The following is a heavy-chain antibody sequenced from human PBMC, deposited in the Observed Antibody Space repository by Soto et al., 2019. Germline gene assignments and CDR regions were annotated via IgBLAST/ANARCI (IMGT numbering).Heavy chain of an antibody. CDR2: IHNSGST. V-gene: IGHV4-31*03. J-gene: IGHJ4*02. D-gene: IGHD6-19*01. CDR3: ARDLGSEQWFFDN. Sequence: QVQLQESGPGLVKPSQTLSLTCLVSGASVSGDGSYCSWIRQHPGKGREFIGYIHNSGSTYSNPSLENRVAMSIDTSKNQFSLRLSSVTAADSAVYFCARDLGSEQWFFDNWGQGILVTVSS. CDR1: GASVSGDGSY.